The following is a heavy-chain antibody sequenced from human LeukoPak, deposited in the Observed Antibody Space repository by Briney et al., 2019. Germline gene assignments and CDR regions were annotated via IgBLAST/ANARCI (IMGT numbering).Heavy chain of an antibody. D-gene: IGHD6-13*01. CDR1: GYTFTGYY. CDR3: ARAPRSSWSAYKYFQH. CDR2: INPNSGGT. Sequence: ASVKVSCKASGYTFTGYYMHWVRQAPGQGLEWMGWINPNSGGTNYAQKFQGRVTMTRDTSISTAYMELSRLRSDDTAVYYCARAPRSSWSAYKYFQHWGQGTLVTVSS. J-gene: IGHJ1*01. V-gene: IGHV1-2*02.